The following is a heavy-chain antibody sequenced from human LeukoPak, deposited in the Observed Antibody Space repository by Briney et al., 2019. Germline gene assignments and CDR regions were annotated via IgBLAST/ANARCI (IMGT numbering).Heavy chain of an antibody. CDR1: GGSISSYY. CDR2: IYYSGST. Sequence: SETLSLTCTVSGGSISSYYWSWIRQPPGKGLEWIGYIYYSGSTNYNPSLKSRVTISVDTSKNQFSLKLGSVTAADTAVYYCAGVGSSDNWFDPWGQGTLVTVSS. D-gene: IGHD6-13*01. CDR3: AGVGSSDNWFDP. J-gene: IGHJ5*02. V-gene: IGHV4-59*01.